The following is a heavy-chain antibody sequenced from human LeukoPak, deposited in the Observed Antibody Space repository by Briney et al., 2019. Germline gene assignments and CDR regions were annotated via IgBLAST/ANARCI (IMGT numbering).Heavy chain of an antibody. CDR1: GFIFSGSA. J-gene: IGHJ4*02. V-gene: IGHV3-73*01. Sequence: GGSLRLSCAASGFIFSGSAMHWVRQASGKGLEWVGRIRSKANSYATAYAASVKGRFTISRDDSKNTAYLQMNSLKTEDTAVYYCIGSFGELTFFDYWGQGTLVTVSS. CDR2: IRSKANSYAT. CDR3: IGSFGELTFFDY. D-gene: IGHD3-10*01.